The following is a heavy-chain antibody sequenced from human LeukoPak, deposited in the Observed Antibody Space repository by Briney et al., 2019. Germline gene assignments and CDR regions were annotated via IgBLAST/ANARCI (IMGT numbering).Heavy chain of an antibody. CDR2: ISGGSSFT. D-gene: IGHD6-13*01. J-gene: IGHJ5*02. CDR1: GFRFSSYW. V-gene: IGHV3-21*01. CDR3: AREPAALGSWFDP. Sequence: GGSLRLSCAASGFRFSSYWMHWVRQAPGKGLEWVSYISGGSSFTYYVDSVKGRFTISRDNAKNSLYLQMNSLRAEDTAVYYCAREPAALGSWFDPWGQGTLVTVSS.